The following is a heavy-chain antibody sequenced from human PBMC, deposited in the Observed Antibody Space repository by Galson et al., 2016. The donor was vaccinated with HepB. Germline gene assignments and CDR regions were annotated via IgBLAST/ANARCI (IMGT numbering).Heavy chain of an antibody. J-gene: IGHJ4*02. CDR1: GYTFTTYA. CDR2: ISVYNGNT. CDR3: ARGTWSRADSSGPINDY. V-gene: IGHV1-18*01. D-gene: IGHD3-22*01. Sequence: SVKVSCKASGYTFTTYAISWVRQAPGQGLEWMGWISVYNGNTKTAQKFQGRVTMTTDTSTSTAYMEMRSLRSDDTAVYYCARGTWSRADSSGPINDYWGQGTQVTVSS.